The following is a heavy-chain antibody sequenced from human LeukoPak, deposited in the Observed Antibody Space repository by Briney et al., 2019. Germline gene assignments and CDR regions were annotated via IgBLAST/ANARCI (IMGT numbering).Heavy chain of an antibody. CDR1: GGSISSYY. D-gene: IGHD6-13*01. V-gene: IGHV4-4*07. Sequence: SATLSLTCTVSGGSISSYYWSWIRQPAGKGLEWLGRIYTSGSTNYNPSLKSRVTMSVDTSKNQFSLKLSSVTAADTAVYYCARHKRSSRTQVLYFDYWGQGTLVTVSS. CDR2: IYTSGST. CDR3: ARHKRSSRTQVLYFDY. J-gene: IGHJ4*02.